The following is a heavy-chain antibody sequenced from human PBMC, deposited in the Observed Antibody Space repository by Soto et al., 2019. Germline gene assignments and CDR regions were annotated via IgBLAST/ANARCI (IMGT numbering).Heavy chain of an antibody. Sequence: GGSLRLSCAASGFNFRRYAMHWVRQAPGKGLEWVAGISFDGSKIYYTDSVKGRFTISRDNSKNTLSLLINSLTAEDTAIYYCARERIQSAFDYWGQGTLVTVSS. V-gene: IGHV3-30*14. J-gene: IGHJ4*02. CDR1: GFNFRRYA. CDR3: ARERIQSAFDY. CDR2: ISFDGSKI.